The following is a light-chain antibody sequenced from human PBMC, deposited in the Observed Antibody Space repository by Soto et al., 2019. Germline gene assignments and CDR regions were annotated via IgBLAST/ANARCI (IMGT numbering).Light chain of an antibody. J-gene: IGKJ4*01. Sequence: DIQMTQSPSSLYASVGDRVTITCQASQDISNLLNWYQQKPGKAPKLLIYDASNLETGVPSRFSGSGSGTDFTFTISSLQPEDIATYYCQQYDNLPLTFGGGTKVEIK. V-gene: IGKV1-33*01. CDR3: QQYDNLPLT. CDR2: DAS. CDR1: QDISNL.